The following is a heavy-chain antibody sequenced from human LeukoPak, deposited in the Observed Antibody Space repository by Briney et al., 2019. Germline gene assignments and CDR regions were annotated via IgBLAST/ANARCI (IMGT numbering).Heavy chain of an antibody. D-gene: IGHD2-2*01. V-gene: IGHV1-46*01. CDR1: GYTVTSYY. CDR2: LNPSGGSS. J-gene: IGHJ4*02. Sequence: ASVKVSCKASGYTVTSYYMHWVRQAPGQGLEWMAILNPSGGSSNYAQKFQGRVTITADESTSTAYMELSSLRSEDTAVYYCARGPFHVVVPAAMNYWGQGTLVTVSS. CDR3: ARGPFHVVVPAAMNY.